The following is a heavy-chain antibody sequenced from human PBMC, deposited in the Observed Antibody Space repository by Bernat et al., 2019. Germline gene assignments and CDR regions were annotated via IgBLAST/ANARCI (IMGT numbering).Heavy chain of an antibody. Sequence: VQLVESGGGLVKPGGSLRLSCAASGFTFSSYEMNWVRQAPGKGLEWVSYISSSGSTIYYADSVKGRFTISRDNAKNSLYLQMNSLRAEDTAVYYCATSVDYGDYYGGNYYYYGMDVWGQGTTVTVSS. D-gene: IGHD4-17*01. CDR3: ATSVDYGDYYGGNYYYYGMDV. CDR2: ISSSGSTI. CDR1: GFTFSSYE. V-gene: IGHV3-48*03. J-gene: IGHJ6*02.